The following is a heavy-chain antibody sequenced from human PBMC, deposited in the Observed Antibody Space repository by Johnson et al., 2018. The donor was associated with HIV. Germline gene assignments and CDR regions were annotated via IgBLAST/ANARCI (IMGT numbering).Heavy chain of an antibody. J-gene: IGHJ3*02. V-gene: IGHV3-53*01. CDR3: ARAPSRLRYFDWSEDAFDI. CDR1: GFTVSSNY. CDR2: IYSGGST. D-gene: IGHD3-9*01. Sequence: VTLVESGGGLIQPGGSLRLSCAASGFTVSSNYMSWVRQAPGKGLEWVSVIYSGGSTYYDDSVKGRFTIPRDNAKTTLYLQMNSLRAEATAVYYCARAPSRLRYFDWSEDAFDIWGQGTMVTVSS.